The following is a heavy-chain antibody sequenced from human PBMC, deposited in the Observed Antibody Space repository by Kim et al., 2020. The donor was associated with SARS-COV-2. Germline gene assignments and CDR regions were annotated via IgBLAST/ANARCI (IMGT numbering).Heavy chain of an antibody. CDR1: GGTFSSYA. D-gene: IGHD3-3*01. J-gene: IGHJ3*02. V-gene: IGHV1-69*13. Sequence: SVKVSCKASGGTFSSYAISWVRQAPGQGLEWMGGIIPIFGTANYAQKFQGRVTITADESTSTAYMELSSLRSEDTAVYYCAREGGWIREWVTPVYAFDIWGQGTMVTVSS. CDR3: AREGGWIREWVTPVYAFDI. CDR2: IIPIFGTA.